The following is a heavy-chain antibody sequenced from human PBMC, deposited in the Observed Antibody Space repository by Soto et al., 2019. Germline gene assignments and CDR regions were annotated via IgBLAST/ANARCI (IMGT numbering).Heavy chain of an antibody. J-gene: IGHJ4*02. CDR1: GLTFSSYG. D-gene: IGHD5-18*01. Sequence: QVQLVESGGGVVQPGRSLILSCAASGLTFSSYGMHWARQAPGKGLEWVALILYDGNDKYYADSVKGRFTISRDNSKNTLYLQMNSLRGEDTAVYYCAKDLGYSYGIDYWGQGTLVTVSS. CDR3: AKDLGYSYGIDY. V-gene: IGHV3-30*18. CDR2: ILYDGNDK.